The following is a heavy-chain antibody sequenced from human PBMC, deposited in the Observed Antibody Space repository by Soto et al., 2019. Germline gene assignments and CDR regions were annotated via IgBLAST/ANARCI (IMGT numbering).Heavy chain of an antibody. CDR2: INPTGGST. CDR1: GYIFTSHY. J-gene: IGHJ4*02. D-gene: IGHD6-6*01. Sequence: ASVKVSCKASGYIFTSHYMHWVRQAPGQGLEWMGVINPTGGSTSYAQKFQGRVTMTRDTSTSTVYMELSSLRSEDTAVYYCARKYSSSSPSDSWGQGTLVTVSS. CDR3: ARKYSSSSPSDS. V-gene: IGHV1-46*01.